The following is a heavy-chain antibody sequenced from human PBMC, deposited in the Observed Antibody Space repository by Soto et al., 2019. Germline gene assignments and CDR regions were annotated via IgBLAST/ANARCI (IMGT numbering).Heavy chain of an antibody. J-gene: IGHJ2*01. CDR3: ARPNDSPAYDWYFDL. D-gene: IGHD2-15*01. CDR1: GFIFSDSG. V-gene: IGHV3-73*02. Sequence: EMQLVESGGGLVQPGGSLQLSCAASGFIFSDSGLHWVRQAPGNGLEWVGRIRTKVNDFATIYAASVKGRFTISRDDSKNTAYLQMNRLKNEDTAVYYCARPNDSPAYDWYFDLWGRGTLVTVSS. CDR2: IRTKVNDFAT.